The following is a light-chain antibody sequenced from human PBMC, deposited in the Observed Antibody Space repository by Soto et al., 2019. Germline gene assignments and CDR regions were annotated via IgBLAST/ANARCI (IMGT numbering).Light chain of an antibody. CDR1: QTISVS. Sequence: DIQMTQAPSSLSASVGDTVIITCRASQTISVSLHWYQQIAGKAPKLLIYTASTLQTGIPSRFGGGGSVTDFSLTISTLQPEDFATDYCKQIFSHLTFGGGTPPLTFGGGTKVEIK. CDR3: KQIFSHLTFGGGTPPLT. J-gene: IGKJ4*01. CDR2: TAS. V-gene: IGKV1-39*01.